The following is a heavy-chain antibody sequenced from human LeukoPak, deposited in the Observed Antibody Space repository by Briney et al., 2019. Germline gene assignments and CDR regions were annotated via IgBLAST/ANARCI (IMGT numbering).Heavy chain of an antibody. CDR3: ARVRGYCSSTICYRYYFDY. Sequence: SESLSLTCTVSGYSISSGYYWGGIRPPQGKGLEGIGIIYDSGRTYYNQSLKRRVTISGETSKNQFSLTLTSVTAADTAVYYCARVRGYCSSTICYRYYFDYWGQGTLVTVSS. CDR1: GYSISSGYY. CDR2: IYDSGRT. V-gene: IGHV4-38-2*02. J-gene: IGHJ4*02. D-gene: IGHD2-2*01.